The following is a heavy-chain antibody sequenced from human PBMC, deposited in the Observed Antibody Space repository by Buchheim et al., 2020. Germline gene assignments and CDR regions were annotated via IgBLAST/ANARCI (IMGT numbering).Heavy chain of an antibody. CDR2: IKQDGSEK. J-gene: IGHJ6*02. D-gene: IGHD4-17*01. CDR3: ARNRHDYGDYEGYGMDV. V-gene: IGHV3-7*01. Sequence: EVQLVESGGGLVQPGGSLRLSCAASGFTFSSYSMNWVRQAPGKGLEWVANIKQDGSEKYYVDSVKGRFTISRDNAKNSLYLQMNSLRAEDTAVYYCARNRHDYGDYEGYGMDVWGQGTT. CDR1: GFTFSSYS.